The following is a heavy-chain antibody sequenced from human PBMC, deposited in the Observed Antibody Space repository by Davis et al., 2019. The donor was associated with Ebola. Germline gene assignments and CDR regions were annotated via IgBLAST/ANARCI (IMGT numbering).Heavy chain of an antibody. J-gene: IGHJ3*02. CDR1: GFTFSSYS. Sequence: PGGSLRLSCAASGFTFSSYSMNWVRQAPGQGLEWVSYISSSSSTIYYADSVKGRFTISRDNAKNSLYLQMNSLRDEDTAVYYCARDGDYDFWSGTENAFDIWGQGTMVTVSS. D-gene: IGHD3-3*01. CDR2: ISSSSSTI. CDR3: ARDGDYDFWSGTENAFDI. V-gene: IGHV3-48*02.